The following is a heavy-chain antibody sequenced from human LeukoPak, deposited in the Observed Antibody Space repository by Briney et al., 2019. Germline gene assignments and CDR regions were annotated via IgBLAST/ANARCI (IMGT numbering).Heavy chain of an antibody. V-gene: IGHV3-30*02. J-gene: IGHJ6*03. CDR3: AKDYGSIETSSGWSITYDYFYYYMDV. D-gene: IGHD6-19*01. CDR2: IRYDGSNK. Sequence: GGSLRLSCAASGFTFSSYGMHWVRQAPGKGLEWVAFIRYDGSNKYYADSVKGRFTISRDNSKNTLYLQMNSLRAEDTAVYYCAKDYGSIETSSGWSITYDYFYYYMDVWGKGTTVTVSS. CDR1: GFTFSSYG.